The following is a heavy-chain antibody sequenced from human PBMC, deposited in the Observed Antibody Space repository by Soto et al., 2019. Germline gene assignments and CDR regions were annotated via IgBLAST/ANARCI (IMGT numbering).Heavy chain of an antibody. Sequence: ASVKVSCKASGYAFSDNGVSWVRQAPGQGLEWMGWISTYTGKTNYAQKFQDRVTLTTDTSTSTAYMELRSLRSDDTAVYYCARALRGIAVAATVDWFDPWGQGTLVTVSS. CDR3: ARALRGIAVAATVDWFDP. D-gene: IGHD6-19*01. CDR2: ISTYTGKT. CDR1: GYAFSDNG. V-gene: IGHV1-18*04. J-gene: IGHJ5*02.